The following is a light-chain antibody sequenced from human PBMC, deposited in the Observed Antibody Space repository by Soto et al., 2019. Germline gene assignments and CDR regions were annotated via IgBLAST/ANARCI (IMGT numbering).Light chain of an antibody. CDR1: QSISNW. V-gene: IGKV1-5*03. CDR3: QEYITFS. J-gene: IGKJ2*01. CDR2: KAS. Sequence: DIQMTQSPSALSASVGDRVTITCRASQSISNWLAWFQQKPGKAPTVLIYKASNLESGVPPRFSGSGSGTEFTLTITSLQPEDFATYYCQEYITFSFGQGTELEIK.